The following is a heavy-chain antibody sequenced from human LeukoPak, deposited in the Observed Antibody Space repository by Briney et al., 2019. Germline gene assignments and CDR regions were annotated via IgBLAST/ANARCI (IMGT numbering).Heavy chain of an antibody. Sequence: SETLSLTCAVYGGSFSGYYWSWIRQPPGKGLEWIGEINHSGSTNYNPSLRSRVTISVDTSKNQFSLKLSSVTAADTAVYYCRSSGYYYYFDYRGQGTLVTVSS. CDR1: GGSFSGYY. CDR3: RSSGYYYYFDY. D-gene: IGHD3-22*01. J-gene: IGHJ4*02. CDR2: INHSGST. V-gene: IGHV4-34*01.